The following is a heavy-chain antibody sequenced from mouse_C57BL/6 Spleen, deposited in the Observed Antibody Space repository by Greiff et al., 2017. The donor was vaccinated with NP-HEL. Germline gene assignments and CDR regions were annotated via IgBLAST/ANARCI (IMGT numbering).Heavy chain of an antibody. V-gene: IGHV3-6*01. Sequence: EVKLVESGPGLVKPSQSLSLTCSVTGYSITSGYYWNWIRQFPGNKLEWMGYISYDGSNNYNPSLKNRISITRDTSKNQFFLKLNSVTTEDTATYYCASAYYYGSSGWYFDVWGTGTTVTVSS. CDR2: ISYDGSN. CDR3: ASAYYYGSSGWYFDV. CDR1: GYSITSGYY. D-gene: IGHD1-1*01. J-gene: IGHJ1*03.